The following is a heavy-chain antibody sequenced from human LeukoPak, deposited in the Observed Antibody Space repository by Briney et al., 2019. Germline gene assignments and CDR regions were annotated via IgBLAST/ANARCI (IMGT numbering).Heavy chain of an antibody. Sequence: PGGSLRLSCAASGFTFDDYGMSWVRQAPGKGLEWVSGINWNGGSTGYADSVKGRFTISRDNAKNSLYLQMNSLRAEDTALYYCARWQGSGRYAFYYYYMDVWGKGTTVTISS. J-gene: IGHJ6*03. CDR1: GFTFDDYG. V-gene: IGHV3-20*04. CDR3: ARWQGSGRYAFYYYYMDV. D-gene: IGHD3-10*01. CDR2: INWNGGST.